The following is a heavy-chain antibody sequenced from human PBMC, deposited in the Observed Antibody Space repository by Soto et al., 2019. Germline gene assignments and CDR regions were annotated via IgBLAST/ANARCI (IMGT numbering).Heavy chain of an antibody. D-gene: IGHD3-9*01. J-gene: IGHJ4*02. CDR1: GFTFNNFA. V-gene: IGHV3-23*01. Sequence: EVHLLWSGGDLVKPGGSLRLSCEVSGFTFNNFAMSWVRQSPGKGLEWVTTISSDGDLRHYAESVKGRFTISRDNSKSSLFLQMNSLRAEDTALYFCAKVRERFLDILTGAVNFDSWGQGTLVTVSS. CDR2: ISSDGDLR. CDR3: AKVRERFLDILTGAVNFDS.